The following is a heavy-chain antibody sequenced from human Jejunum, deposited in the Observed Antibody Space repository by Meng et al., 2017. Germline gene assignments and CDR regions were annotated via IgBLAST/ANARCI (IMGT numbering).Heavy chain of an antibody. D-gene: IGHD3-3*02. Sequence: VQLVQSGAEVKKAGASVKVSCKASGYTFTNYGINWVRQASGQGLEWMAWISADNGNAKYAQNLQDRVTLTTETSTTTAYMELRNLRSDDTAVYYCTRGGMTSETTFFLHWGQGTLVTVSS. CDR1: GYTFTNYG. V-gene: IGHV1-18*01. J-gene: IGHJ4*02. CDR2: ISADNGNA. CDR3: TRGGMTSETTFFLH.